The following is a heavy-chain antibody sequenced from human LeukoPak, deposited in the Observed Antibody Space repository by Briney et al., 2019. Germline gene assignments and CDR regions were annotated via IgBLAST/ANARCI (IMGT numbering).Heavy chain of an antibody. CDR2: IYYSGST. CDR3: ARGGYYDFWSGLGNYMDV. J-gene: IGHJ6*03. V-gene: IGHV4-59*01. Sequence: SETLSLTCTVSGGSISSYYWSWIRQPPGKGLEWIGYIYYSGSTNNNPSLKSRVTISVDTSKNQFSLKLSSVTAADTAVYYCARGGYYDFWSGLGNYMDVWGKGTTVTVSS. D-gene: IGHD3-3*01. CDR1: GGSISSYY.